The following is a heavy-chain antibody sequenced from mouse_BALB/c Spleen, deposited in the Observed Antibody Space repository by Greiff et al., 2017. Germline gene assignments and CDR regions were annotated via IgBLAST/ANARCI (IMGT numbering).Heavy chain of an antibody. V-gene: IGHV14-3*02. J-gene: IGHJ4*01. CDR2: IDPANGNT. Sequence: EVQLQQSGAELVKPGASVKLSCTASGFNIKDTYMHWVKQRPEQGLEWIGRIDPANGNTKYDPKFQGKATITADTSSNTAYLQLSSLTSEDTAVYYCARRTMITDYYAMDYWGQGTSVTVSS. D-gene: IGHD2-4*01. CDR3: ARRTMITDYYAMDY. CDR1: GFNIKDTY.